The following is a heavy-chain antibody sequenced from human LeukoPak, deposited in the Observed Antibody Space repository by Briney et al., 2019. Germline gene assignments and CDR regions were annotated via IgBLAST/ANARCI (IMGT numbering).Heavy chain of an antibody. V-gene: IGHV1-69*01. CDR3: ARTLGYCSGDSCFGDNWFDP. J-gene: IGHJ5*02. Sequence: SVKVSCKATGGTFSSFAITWVRQAPGQGLEWMGGIIPIFDTPTYAQKFQGRVTITADESTSTAYLELSSLRSEDTAVYYCARTLGYCSGDSCFGDNWFDPWGQGTLVTVSS. D-gene: IGHD2-15*01. CDR2: IIPIFDTP. CDR1: GGTFSSFA.